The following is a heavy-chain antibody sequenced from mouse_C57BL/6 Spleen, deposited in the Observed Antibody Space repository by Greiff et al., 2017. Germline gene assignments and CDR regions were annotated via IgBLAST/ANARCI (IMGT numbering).Heavy chain of an antibody. CDR1: GFTFSDYG. D-gene: IGHD1-1*01. J-gene: IGHJ4*01. CDR2: ISSGSSTI. CDR3: ALSSPYYAIDD. Sequence: EVKLVESGGGLVKPGGSLKLSCAASGFTFSDYGMHWVRPAPETGLEWVAYISSGSSTIYYADTVKGRFTISRDNAKTTLFLQMTSLRSEDTAMYYCALSSPYYAIDDWGQGTSVTVAS. V-gene: IGHV5-17*01.